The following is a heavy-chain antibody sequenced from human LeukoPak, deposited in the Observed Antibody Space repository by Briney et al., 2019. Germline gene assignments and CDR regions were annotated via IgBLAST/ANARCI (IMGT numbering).Heavy chain of an antibody. D-gene: IGHD6-13*01. CDR1: GGSFSGYY. V-gene: IGHV4-34*01. CDR3: ARAPHSSPQTYFDY. J-gene: IGHJ4*02. Sequence: PSETLSLTCAVYGGSFSGYYWSWIRQPPGKGLEWIGEINHSGSTNYNPSLKSRVTISEDTSKNQFSLKLSSVTAADTAVYYCARAPHSSPQTYFDYWGQGTLVTVSS. CDR2: INHSGST.